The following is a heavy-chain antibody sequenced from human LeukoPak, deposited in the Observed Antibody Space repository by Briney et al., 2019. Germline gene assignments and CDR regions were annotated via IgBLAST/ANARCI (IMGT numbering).Heavy chain of an antibody. V-gene: IGHV3-11*05. D-gene: IGHD3-10*01. CDR1: GFTFSDYY. J-gene: IGHJ6*02. CDR2: ISSSSSYT. Sequence: GGSLRLSCAASGFTFSDYYMSWIRRAPGKGLEWVSYISSSSSYTNYADSVKGRFTISRDNAKNSLYLQMNSLRAEDTAVYYCARDLSGYYGSGTETPYYYGMDVWGQGTTVTVSS. CDR3: ARDLSGYYGSGTETPYYYGMDV.